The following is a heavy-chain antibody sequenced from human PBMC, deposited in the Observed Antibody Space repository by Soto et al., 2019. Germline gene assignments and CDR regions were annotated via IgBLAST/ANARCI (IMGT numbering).Heavy chain of an antibody. J-gene: IGHJ5*02. CDR1: GYIFTSYC. V-gene: IGHV1-18*01. CDR2: ISAYNGNT. D-gene: IGHD1-26*01. Sequence: ASVNVSCKASGYIFTSYCISWVRQAPGQGLEWMGRISAYNGNTNYAQKLQGRVTMTTDTSTSTAYMELRSLRSDDTAVYYCARVVGALGHWFDPWGQGTLVTVSS. CDR3: ARVVGALGHWFDP.